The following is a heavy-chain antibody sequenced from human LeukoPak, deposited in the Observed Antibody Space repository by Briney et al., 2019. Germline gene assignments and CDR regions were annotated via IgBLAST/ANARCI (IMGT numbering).Heavy chain of an antibody. CDR2: MYYTGRS. CDR1: GASITSYY. V-gene: IGHV4-59*01. Sequence: SETLSLTCTVSGASITSYYWSWLRQSPGKGLEWIGHMYYTGRSDYNPSLTSRVTMSVDTSKSQFSLKLSSVTAADTAVYYRAGDYGGNSVDVFDVWGQGTMVTVSS. D-gene: IGHD4-23*01. J-gene: IGHJ3*01. CDR3: AGDYGGNSVDVFDV.